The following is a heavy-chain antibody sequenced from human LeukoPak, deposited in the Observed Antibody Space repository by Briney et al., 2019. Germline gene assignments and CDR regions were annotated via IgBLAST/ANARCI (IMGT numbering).Heavy chain of an antibody. D-gene: IGHD1-26*01. V-gene: IGHV3-53*01. CDR2: IYSGGST. CDR1: GFTVSSNY. CDR3: AGANSATIPGVDP. Sequence: PGGSLRLSCVVSGFTVSSNYMSWVRQAPGKGLEWVSIIYSGGSTYYADSVKGRFTISRDNSKNTVYLQMNSLRAEDTAVYYCAGANSATIPGVDPWGQGTLVTVSS. J-gene: IGHJ5*02.